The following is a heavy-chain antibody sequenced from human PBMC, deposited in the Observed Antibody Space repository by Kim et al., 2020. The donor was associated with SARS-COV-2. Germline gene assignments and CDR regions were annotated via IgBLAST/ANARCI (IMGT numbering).Heavy chain of an antibody. CDR2: ISGSGGST. Sequence: GGSLRLSCAASGFTFSSYAMSWVRQAPGKGLEWVSAISGSGGSTYYADSVKGRFTISRDNSKNTLYLQMNSLRAEDTAVYYCAKYALLGLREKLVVVPAAMPSEYYYGMDVWGQGTTVTVSS. CDR3: AKYALLGLREKLVVVPAAMPSEYYYGMDV. J-gene: IGHJ6*02. CDR1: GFTFSSYA. D-gene: IGHD2-2*01. V-gene: IGHV3-23*01.